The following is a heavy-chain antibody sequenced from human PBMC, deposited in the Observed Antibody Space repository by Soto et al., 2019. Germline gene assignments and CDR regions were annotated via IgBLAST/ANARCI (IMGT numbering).Heavy chain of an antibody. CDR1: GFTFSSYG. D-gene: IGHD3-9*01. V-gene: IGHV3-30*18. CDR3: AKDRPSPRLVMRQYYYYYGMDV. Sequence: GGSLRLSCAASGFTFSSYGMHWVRQAPGKGLEWVAVISYDGSNKYYADSVKGRFTISRDNSKNTLYLQMNSLRAEDTAVYYCAKDRPSPRLVMRQYYYYYGMDVWGQGTTVTVSS. J-gene: IGHJ6*02. CDR2: ISYDGSNK.